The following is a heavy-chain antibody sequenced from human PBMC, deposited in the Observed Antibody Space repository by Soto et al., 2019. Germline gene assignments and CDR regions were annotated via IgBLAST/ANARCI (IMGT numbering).Heavy chain of an antibody. D-gene: IGHD6-19*01. CDR1: GYTLTELS. Sequence: ASVKVSCKVSGYTLTELSMHWVRQAPGKGLEWMGGFDPEDGETIYAQKFQGRVTMTEDTSTDTAYMELSSLRSEDTAVHYCATQGIAVAGTNWFDPWGQGTLVTVSS. CDR2: FDPEDGET. CDR3: ATQGIAVAGTNWFDP. J-gene: IGHJ5*02. V-gene: IGHV1-24*01.